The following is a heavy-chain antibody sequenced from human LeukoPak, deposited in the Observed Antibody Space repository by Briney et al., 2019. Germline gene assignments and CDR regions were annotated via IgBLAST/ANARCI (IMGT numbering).Heavy chain of an antibody. Sequence: SETLSLTCTVSGGSISSGYYWGWIRQPPGKGLEWIGSIYHSGSTYYNPSLKSRVTMSVDTSKNQFSLKLSSVTAADTAVYYCAREFYEAGSSDWFDPWGQGTLVTVSS. CDR1: GGSISSGYY. CDR3: AREFYEAGSSDWFDP. D-gene: IGHD6-6*01. CDR2: IYHSGST. V-gene: IGHV4-38-2*02. J-gene: IGHJ5*02.